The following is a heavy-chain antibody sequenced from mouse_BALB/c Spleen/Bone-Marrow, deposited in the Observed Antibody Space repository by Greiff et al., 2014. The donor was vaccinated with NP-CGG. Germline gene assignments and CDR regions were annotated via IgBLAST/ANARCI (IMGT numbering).Heavy chain of an antibody. D-gene: IGHD4-1*01. J-gene: IGHJ4*01. V-gene: IGHV3-1*02. Sequence: VQLKQSGPDLVKPSQSLSLTCTATGYSITSGYSWHWIRQFPGNKLEWMGYIHYSGITVYNPSLRSRISIARDTSKSQFFLQLNSVTTEDTATYYCARFAGTPYTMDYWGQGTSVTVSS. CDR2: IHYSGIT. CDR3: ARFAGTPYTMDY. CDR1: GYSITSGYS.